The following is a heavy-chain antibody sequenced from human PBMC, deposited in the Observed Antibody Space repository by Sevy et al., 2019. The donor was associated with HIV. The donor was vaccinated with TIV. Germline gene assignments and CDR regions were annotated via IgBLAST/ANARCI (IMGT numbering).Heavy chain of an antibody. J-gene: IGHJ4*02. V-gene: IGHV3-23*01. CDR1: GFTFNIYS. D-gene: IGHD2-8*01. CDR3: AREGCTKPHDY. CDR2: LSFGCGKI. Sequence: GGSLRLSCAASGFTFNIYSMSWVRQTPGKGLEWVATLSFGCGKINHSDSVKGRFTMSRDDSKNAVYLQMNNLRVEDTAIYYCAREGCTKPHDYWGQGTLVTVSS.